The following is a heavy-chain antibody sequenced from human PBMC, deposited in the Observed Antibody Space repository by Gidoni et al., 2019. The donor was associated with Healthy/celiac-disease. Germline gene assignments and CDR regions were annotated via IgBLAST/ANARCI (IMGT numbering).Heavy chain of an antibody. D-gene: IGHD3-22*01. CDR3: ARDGPPRYYDSSSHYYYGMDV. CDR2: IIPIFGTA. J-gene: IGHJ6*02. CDR1: GGTFSSYA. Sequence: QVQLVQSGAEVKKPGSSVKASCKASGGTFSSYAISWVRQAPGQGLEWMGGIIPIFGTANYAQKFQGRVTITADESTSPAYMELSSLRSEDTAVYYCARDGPPRYYDSSSHYYYGMDVWGQGTTVTVSS. V-gene: IGHV1-69*01.